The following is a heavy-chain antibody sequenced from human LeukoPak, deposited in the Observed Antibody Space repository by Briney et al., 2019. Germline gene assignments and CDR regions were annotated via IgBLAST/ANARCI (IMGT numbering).Heavy chain of an antibody. CDR2: INPNSGGT. CDR1: GYTFTGYY. J-gene: IGHJ5*02. CDR3: ARVRDSSGYDFSWFDP. Sequence: ASVKVSCKASGYTFTGYYMHWVRQAPGQGLEWMGWINPNSGGTNYAQNFQDRVTMTRDTSISTAYMEESWLRSDDTAVYYCARVRDSSGYDFSWFDPWGQGTLVTVSS. D-gene: IGHD3-22*01. V-gene: IGHV1-2*02.